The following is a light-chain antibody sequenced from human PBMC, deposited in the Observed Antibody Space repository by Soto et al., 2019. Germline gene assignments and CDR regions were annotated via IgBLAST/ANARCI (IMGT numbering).Light chain of an antibody. CDR1: SGDVGGYYY. CDR3: SSYKAGGTI. Sequence: QSALTQPASVSGSPGQSITISCTGTSGDVGGYYYVSWYQQLPGKAPKLMISEVSNRPSGVSNRFSGSKSGDTASLTISGLQAEEEADYYCSSYKAGGTIFGNGTKLTV. CDR2: EVS. V-gene: IGLV2-14*01. J-gene: IGLJ1*01.